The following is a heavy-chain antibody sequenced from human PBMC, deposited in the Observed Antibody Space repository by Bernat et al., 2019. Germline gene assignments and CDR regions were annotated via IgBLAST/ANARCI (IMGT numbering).Heavy chain of an antibody. V-gene: IGHV3-23*01. D-gene: IGHD3-10*01. J-gene: IGHJ5*02. Sequence: EVQLLESGGGLVQPGGSLRLSCAASGFTFSSYAMSWVHQAPGKGLEWVSAISGSGGSTYYADSVKGRFTISRDNSKNTLYLQMNSLRAEDTAVYYCAKDLGWFGELLPDSWFDPWGQGTLVTVSS. CDR3: AKDLGWFGELLPDSWFDP. CDR1: GFTFSSYA. CDR2: ISGSGGST.